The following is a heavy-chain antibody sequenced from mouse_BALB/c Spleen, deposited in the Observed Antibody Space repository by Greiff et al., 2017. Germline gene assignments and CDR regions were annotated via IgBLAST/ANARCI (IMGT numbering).Heavy chain of an antibody. V-gene: IGHV5-6-3*01. J-gene: IGHJ1*01. Sequence: EVQVVESGGGLVQPGGSLKLSCAASGFTFSSYGMSWVRQTPDKRLELVATINSNGGSTYYPDSVKGRFTISRDNAKNTLYLQMSSLKSEDTAMYYWASITTVVYFDVGGAGTTVTVSS. CDR3: ASITTVVYFDV. D-gene: IGHD1-1*01. CDR2: INSNGGST. CDR1: GFTFSSYG.